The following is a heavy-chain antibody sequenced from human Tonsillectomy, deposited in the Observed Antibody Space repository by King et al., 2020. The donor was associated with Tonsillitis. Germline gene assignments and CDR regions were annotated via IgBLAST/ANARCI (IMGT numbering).Heavy chain of an antibody. V-gene: IGHV3-64D*06. CDR3: VKDRKGEIYGVISHFDS. CDR1: GFTFNKYA. Sequence: VQLVESGGGLVHPGESLRLSCSASGFTFNKYAMHWVRQAPGKGLEYVSAIRSRGDSTYYADSVRGRFTISRDNSKNTLYLQMSSLRPEDTAVYYCVKDRKGEIYGVISHFDSWGQGTLVIVSS. J-gene: IGHJ4*02. D-gene: IGHD3-16*01. CDR2: IRSRGDST.